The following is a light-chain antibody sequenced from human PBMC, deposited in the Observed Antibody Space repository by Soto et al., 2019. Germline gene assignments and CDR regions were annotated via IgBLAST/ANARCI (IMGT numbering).Light chain of an antibody. J-gene: IGKJ1*01. CDR3: QHYNGYSPWT. CDR2: DAS. CDR1: QSINYW. Sequence: DIQMTQSPSTLSASVGDRVTITCRASQSINYWLAWYQQRPGKAPKLLIYDASTLHSGAPSRFSGSGSGTDSTLTITDLQPDDFATYYCQHYNGYSPWTFGLGTRVEI. V-gene: IGKV1-5*01.